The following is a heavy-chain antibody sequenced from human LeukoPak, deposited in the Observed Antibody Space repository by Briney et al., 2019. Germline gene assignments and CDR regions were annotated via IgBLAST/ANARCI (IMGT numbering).Heavy chain of an antibody. CDR2: MYFSVRT. D-gene: IGHD1-26*01. J-gene: IGHJ4*02. CDR3: ARVGSDGSVFDY. Sequence: SETLSLTCTDSGCSLTNYYWSWLRQPPGKGLEGIGRMYFSVRTHYNPSLKSRVTMSVDTSKNQFSLKVRSVTAADTAVYYCARVGSDGSVFDYWGQGTLVTVSS. CDR1: GCSLTNYY. V-gene: IGHV4-4*07.